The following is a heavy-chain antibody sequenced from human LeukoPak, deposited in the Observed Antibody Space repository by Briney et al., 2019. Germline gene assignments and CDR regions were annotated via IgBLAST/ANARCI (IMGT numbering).Heavy chain of an antibody. Sequence: ASVKVSCKASGGTFSSYAISWVRQAPGQGLEWMGGIIPIFGTANYAQKFQGRVTIPADESTSTAYMELSSLRSEDTAVYYCARDYYGSEETGGYWGQGTLVTVSS. D-gene: IGHD3-10*01. CDR3: ARDYYGSEETGGY. CDR2: IIPIFGTA. CDR1: GGTFSSYA. J-gene: IGHJ4*02. V-gene: IGHV1-69*13.